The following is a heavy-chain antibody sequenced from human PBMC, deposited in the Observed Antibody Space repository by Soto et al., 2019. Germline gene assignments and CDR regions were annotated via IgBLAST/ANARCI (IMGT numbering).Heavy chain of an antibody. Sequence: SETLSLTCAVSGYSISSSNWWGWIRQPPGKGLEWIGYIYYSGTTYYNPSLKSRVTMSVDTSKNQFSLKLSSVTAADTAVYYCAREGLSSGWYSFVDYWGQGTLVTVSS. J-gene: IGHJ4*02. CDR2: IYYSGTT. CDR1: GYSISSSNW. CDR3: AREGLSSGWYSFVDY. V-gene: IGHV4-28*03. D-gene: IGHD6-19*01.